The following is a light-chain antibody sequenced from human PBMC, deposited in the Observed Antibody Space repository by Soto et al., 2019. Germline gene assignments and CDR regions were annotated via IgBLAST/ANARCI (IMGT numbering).Light chain of an antibody. CDR2: DDN. CDR3: GSWDSSLSAYV. J-gene: IGLJ1*01. CDR1: SSNSGGNS. V-gene: IGLV1-51*01. Sequence: QSVMTQPPSVSAAPGQTVTISCSGSSSNSGGNSVSWYQQLPGTAPKLLIYDDNKRPSGIPDRFSGSKSGTSATLGITGFQTGDEADYYCGSWDSSLSAYVFGPGTKLTVL.